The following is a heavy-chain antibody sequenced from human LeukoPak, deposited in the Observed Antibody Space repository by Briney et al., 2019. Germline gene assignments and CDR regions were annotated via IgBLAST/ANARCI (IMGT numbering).Heavy chain of an antibody. Sequence: PGRSLRLSCAASGFTFSDYGMHSVRQAPGKGLEWVAAIWSDGSNKYYADSVKGRFTISRDNSKNTLYLQMNSLRVEDTAVYYCARDYAVGWGQGTLVTVSS. CDR3: ARDYAVG. D-gene: IGHD3-16*01. J-gene: IGHJ4*02. CDR1: GFTFSDYG. CDR2: IWSDGSNK. V-gene: IGHV3-33*01.